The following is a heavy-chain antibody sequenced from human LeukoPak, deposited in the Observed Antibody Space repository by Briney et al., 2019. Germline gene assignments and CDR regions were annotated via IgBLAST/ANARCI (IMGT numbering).Heavy chain of an antibody. CDR2: IKQDGSET. CDR3: VQGYYYDA. CDR1: GFTFTNNF. V-gene: IGHV3-7*01. Sequence: PGGSLRLSCAASGFTFTNNFMSWVRQVPGKGLEWVANIKQDGSETTYADSVRGRFTIFRDNAKNSLYLQMNSLRAEDTAVYYCVQGYYYDAWGQGTLVTVSS. J-gene: IGHJ5*02. D-gene: IGHD3-22*01.